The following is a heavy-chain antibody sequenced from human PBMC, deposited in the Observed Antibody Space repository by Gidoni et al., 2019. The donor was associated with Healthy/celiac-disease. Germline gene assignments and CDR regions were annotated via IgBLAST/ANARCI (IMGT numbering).Heavy chain of an antibody. CDR3: ARWSGYDRYCYYYYGMDV. CDR1: GFTFSSYS. J-gene: IGHJ6*02. V-gene: IGHV3-48*04. D-gene: IGHD5-12*01. Sequence: EVQLVESGGGLVQPGGSLRLSCAASGFTFSSYSMNWVRQAPGKGLEWVSYISSSSSTIYYADSVKGRFTISRDNAKNSLYLQMNSLRAEDTAVYYCARWSGYDRYCYYYYGMDVWGQGTTVTVSS. CDR2: ISSSSSTI.